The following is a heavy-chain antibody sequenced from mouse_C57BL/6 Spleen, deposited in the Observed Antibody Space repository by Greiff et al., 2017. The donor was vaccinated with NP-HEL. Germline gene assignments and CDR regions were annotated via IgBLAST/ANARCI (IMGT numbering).Heavy chain of an antibody. V-gene: IGHV1-9*01. CDR3: ASSHITSYTLYVFDY. CDR1: GYTFTGYW. Sequence: VQLQQSGAELMKPGASVKLSCKATGYTFTGYWIEWVKQRPGHGLEWIGEILPGSGSTNYNEKFKGKATFTADTSSNTAYMQLSSLTTVDSAIYYCASSHITSYTLYVFDYWGQGTTLTVSS. CDR2: ILPGSGST. J-gene: IGHJ2*01. D-gene: IGHD1-2*01.